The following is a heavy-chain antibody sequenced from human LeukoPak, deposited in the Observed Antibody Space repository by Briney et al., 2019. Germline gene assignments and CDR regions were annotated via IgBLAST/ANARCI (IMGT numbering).Heavy chain of an antibody. Sequence: PSETLSLTCSVSGGSISSSSYYWGWIRQPPAKGLEWIGSIYYSGSTYYNPSLKSRVTISVDTSKNQFSLKLSSVTAADTAVYYCAREVFSGSSHYFDYWGQGTLVTVSS. CDR1: GGSISSSSYY. J-gene: IGHJ4*02. D-gene: IGHD6-19*01. CDR3: AREVFSGSSHYFDY. V-gene: IGHV4-39*07. CDR2: IYYSGST.